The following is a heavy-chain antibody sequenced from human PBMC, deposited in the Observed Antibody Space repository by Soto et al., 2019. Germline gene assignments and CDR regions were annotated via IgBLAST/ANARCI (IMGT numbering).Heavy chain of an antibody. D-gene: IGHD6-6*01. Sequence: SETLSLTCTVSGGSISSYYWIWIRQPPGKGLEWIGYIYYSGSTNYNPSLKSRVTISVDTSKNQFSLKLSSVTAADTAVYYCARVQQLVHYYYYYGMDVWGQGTTVTVSS. J-gene: IGHJ6*02. CDR2: IYYSGST. CDR1: GGSISSYY. CDR3: ARVQQLVHYYYYYGMDV. V-gene: IGHV4-59*01.